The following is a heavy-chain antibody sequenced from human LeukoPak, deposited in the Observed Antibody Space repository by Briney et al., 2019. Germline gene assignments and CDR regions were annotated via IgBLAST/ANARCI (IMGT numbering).Heavy chain of an antibody. D-gene: IGHD6-19*01. CDR3: ARARYSSGWYYFDY. Sequence: AGGSLRLSCAASGFTVSSNYMSWVRQAPGKGLEWVSVIYSGGSTYYADSVKGRFTISRDNSKNTLYLQMNSLRAEDTAVYYCARARYSSGWYYFDYWGQGTLVTVSS. V-gene: IGHV3-66*01. CDR2: IYSGGST. J-gene: IGHJ4*02. CDR1: GFTVSSNY.